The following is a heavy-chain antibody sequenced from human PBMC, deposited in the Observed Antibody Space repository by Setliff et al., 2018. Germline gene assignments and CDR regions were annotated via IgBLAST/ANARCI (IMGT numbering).Heavy chain of an antibody. J-gene: IGHJ3*01. CDR1: TYIFNSYG. Sequence: ASVKVSCKASTYIFNSYGISWVRQAPGHGLEWMGWISNYNDITNYAQRFQGRVTMITDTSTSAAYMELRSLRSDDTAVYYCAISTLSICSGGSCPNAFDVWGRGTMVTV. CDR2: ISNYNDIT. D-gene: IGHD2-15*01. CDR3: AISTLSICSGGSCPNAFDV. V-gene: IGHV1-18*01.